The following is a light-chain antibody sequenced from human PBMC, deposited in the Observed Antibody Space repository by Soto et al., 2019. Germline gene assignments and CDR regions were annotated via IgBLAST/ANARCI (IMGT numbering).Light chain of an antibody. CDR1: QSVLYSSNNKND. V-gene: IGKV4-1*01. J-gene: IGKJ1*01. CDR3: QQYYSTPWT. Sequence: DIVMTQSPDSLAVSLGERATINCKSSQSVLYSSNNKNDLAWYQQKPGQPPKLLIYWASTRESGVTDRFSGSGSGTDFPLTISSLQAEDVAVYYCQQYYSTPWTFGQGTKVEIK. CDR2: WAS.